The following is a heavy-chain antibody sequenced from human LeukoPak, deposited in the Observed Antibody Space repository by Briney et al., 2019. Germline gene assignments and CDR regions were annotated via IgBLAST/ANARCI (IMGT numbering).Heavy chain of an antibody. V-gene: IGHV4-31*03. CDR2: IYYSGST. D-gene: IGHD1-26*01. J-gene: IGHJ4*02. Sequence: PSQTLSLICTVSGGSISSGGYYWSWIRQHPGKGLEWIGYIYYSGSTYYNPSLKSRVTISVDTSKNQFSLKLSSVTAADTAVYYCATSGIVGATSEYFDYWGQGTLVTVSS. CDR3: ATSGIVGATSEYFDY. CDR1: GGSISSGGYY.